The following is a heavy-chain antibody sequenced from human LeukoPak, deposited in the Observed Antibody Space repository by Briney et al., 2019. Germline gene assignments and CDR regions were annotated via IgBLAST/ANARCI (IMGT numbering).Heavy chain of an antibody. CDR3: AREVSSWSGFFDY. D-gene: IGHD6-13*01. CDR1: GFTSSSYG. J-gene: IGHJ4*02. CDR2: IWYDGSNK. V-gene: IGHV3-33*01. Sequence: GGSLSLSCAASGFTSSSYGMHWVRQAPGKGLEWVAVIWYDGSNKYYADSVKGRFTISRDNSKNTLYLQMNSLRAEDTAVYYCAREVSSWSGFFDYWGQGTLVTVSS.